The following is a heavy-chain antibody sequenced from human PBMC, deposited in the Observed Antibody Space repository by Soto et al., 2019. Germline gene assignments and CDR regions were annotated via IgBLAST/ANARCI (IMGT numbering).Heavy chain of an antibody. V-gene: IGHV1-24*01. Sequence: GASVKVSCKVSGYTLNELSMHWVRQAPGKGLEWMGGFDPEDGETIYAQKFQGRVTMTEDTSTDTAYMELSSLRSEDTAVYYCATLTGRKVAAFDIWGQGTMVTVSS. CDR1: GYTLNELS. D-gene: IGHD7-27*01. CDR2: FDPEDGET. CDR3: ATLTGRKVAAFDI. J-gene: IGHJ3*02.